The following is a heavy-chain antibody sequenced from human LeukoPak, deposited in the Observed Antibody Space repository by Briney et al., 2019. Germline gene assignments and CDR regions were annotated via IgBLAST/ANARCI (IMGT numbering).Heavy chain of an antibody. CDR3: ARDRVVVVAATPTYGMDV. V-gene: IGHV1-2*02. CDR2: INPNSGGT. D-gene: IGHD2-15*01. CDR1: GYTFTGYY. Sequence: GASVKVSCKASGYTFTGYYMHWVRQAPGQGLEWMGWINPNSGGTSYAQKFQGRVTMTRDTSISTAYMELSRLRSDDTAVYYCARDRVVVVAATPTYGMDVWGQGTTVTVSS. J-gene: IGHJ6*02.